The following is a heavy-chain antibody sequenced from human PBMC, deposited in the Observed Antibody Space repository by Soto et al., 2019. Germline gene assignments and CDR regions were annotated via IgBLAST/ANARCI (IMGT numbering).Heavy chain of an antibody. D-gene: IGHD1-26*01. CDR2: IWYDGSNK. CDR3: AGEISRMRSYCLEY. J-gene: IGHJ4*02. V-gene: IGHV3-33*01. Sequence: PGGSLRLSCAASGFTFSSYGMHWVRQAPGKGLEWVAVIWYDGSNKYYADSVKGRFTISRDNSKNTLYLQMNSLRAEDTAVYYWAGEISRMRSYCLEYWGKVSLVRVSS. CDR1: GFTFSSYG.